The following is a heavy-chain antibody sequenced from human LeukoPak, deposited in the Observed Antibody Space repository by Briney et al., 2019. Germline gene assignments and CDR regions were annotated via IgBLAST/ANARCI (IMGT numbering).Heavy chain of an antibody. Sequence: GGSLRLSCAASGFTFSSYSMTWVRQAPGKGLEWVSSISSSSYIYYADSAKGRFTISRDNAKNSLYLQMNSLRAEDTAVYYCATYRSSDYWGQGTLVTVSS. D-gene: IGHD6-6*01. V-gene: IGHV3-21*01. CDR3: ATYRSSDY. J-gene: IGHJ4*02. CDR1: GFTFSSYS. CDR2: ISSSSYI.